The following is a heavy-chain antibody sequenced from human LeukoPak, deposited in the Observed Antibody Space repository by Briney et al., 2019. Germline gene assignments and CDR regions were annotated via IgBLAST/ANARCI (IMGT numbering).Heavy chain of an antibody. CDR2: IRYDGSNK. Sequence: GGSLRLSCAASGFTFSDYYMSWIRQAPGKGLEWVAFIRYDGSNKYYADSVKGRFTISRDNSKNTLYLQMNSLRAEDTAVYYCAKDLYYYDSSGYYYLFDYWGQGTLVTVSS. J-gene: IGHJ4*02. D-gene: IGHD3-22*01. V-gene: IGHV3-30*02. CDR1: GFTFSDYY. CDR3: AKDLYYYDSSGYYYLFDY.